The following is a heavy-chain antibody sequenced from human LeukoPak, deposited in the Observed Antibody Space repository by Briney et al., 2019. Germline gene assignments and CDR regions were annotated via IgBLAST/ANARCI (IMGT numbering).Heavy chain of an antibody. D-gene: IGHD3-22*01. J-gene: IGHJ4*02. Sequence: PGGSLRLSCAASGFTFSNAWMSWVRQAPGKGLEWVGRIKSKTDGGTTDYAAPVKGRFTISRDDSKNTLYLQMNSLKTEDTAVYYCTTDLVPYYYDSSGYSPNFDYWGQGTLVTVSS. CDR3: TTDLVPYYYDSSGYSPNFDY. CDR1: GFTFSNAW. V-gene: IGHV3-15*01. CDR2: IKSKTDGGTT.